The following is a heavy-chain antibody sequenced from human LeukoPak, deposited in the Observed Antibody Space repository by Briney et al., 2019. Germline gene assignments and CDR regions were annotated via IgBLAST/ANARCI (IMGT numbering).Heavy chain of an antibody. J-gene: IGHJ5*02. D-gene: IGHD3-10*01. CDR2: IYNDGSST. V-gene: IGHV3-74*01. Sequence: PGGSLRLSCAASGFTFSNYWMHWVRQAPGKGLVWVPRIYNDGSSTSYADSVKGRFTISRDYSKNTLYLQMNSLRTEETAVYYCAKGPAMVRGTFDPWGQGTLVTVSS. CDR1: GFTFSNYW. CDR3: AKGPAMVRGTFDP.